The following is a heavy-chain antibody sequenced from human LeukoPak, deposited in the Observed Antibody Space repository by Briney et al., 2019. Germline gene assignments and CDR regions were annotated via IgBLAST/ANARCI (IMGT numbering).Heavy chain of an antibody. D-gene: IGHD4-17*01. Sequence: GGSLRLSCAASGFTFSSYWMSWVRQAPGKGLEWVANIKQDGSEKYYVDSVKGRFTISRDNVKNSLYLQMNSLRAEDTAVYYCARDFWDGDYATHDDAFDIWGQGTMVTVSS. CDR2: IKQDGSEK. CDR1: GFTFSSYW. CDR3: ARDFWDGDYATHDDAFDI. J-gene: IGHJ3*02. V-gene: IGHV3-7*01.